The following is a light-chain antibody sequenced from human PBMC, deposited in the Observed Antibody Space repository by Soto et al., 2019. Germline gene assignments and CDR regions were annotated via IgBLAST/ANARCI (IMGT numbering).Light chain of an antibody. CDR1: TGAVSTTYY. V-gene: IGLV7-43*01. CDR2: STA. CDR3: LLYDGGQLL. Sequence: QAVVTQEPSMTVSPGGTVTLTCASSTGAVSTTYYPNWFQQKPGQAPRALIYSTANKHPWTPARFSGSLVGDKAALTLSAVQPEDEADYYCLLYDGGQLLFGGGTKVTVL. J-gene: IGLJ3*02.